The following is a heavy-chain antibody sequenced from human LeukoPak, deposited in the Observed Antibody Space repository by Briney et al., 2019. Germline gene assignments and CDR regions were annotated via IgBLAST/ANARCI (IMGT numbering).Heavy chain of an antibody. Sequence: PGGSLRLSCAASGFTFSDYGMSWVRQAPGKGLEWVSTISGRGGSSYFADSVKGRFTISRDNSKNTLYLQMNSLRAEDTAVYYCAKQGHDWLRDYYYYMDVWGKGTTVTISS. CDR1: GFTFSDYG. V-gene: IGHV3-23*01. J-gene: IGHJ6*03. CDR2: ISGRGGSS. D-gene: IGHD3-9*01. CDR3: AKQGHDWLRDYYYYMDV.